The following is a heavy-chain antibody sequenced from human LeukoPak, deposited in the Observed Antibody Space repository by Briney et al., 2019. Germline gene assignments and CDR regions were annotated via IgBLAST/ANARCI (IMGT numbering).Heavy chain of an antibody. CDR3: TAGGATWFDY. CDR1: GFTVSSTY. J-gene: IGHJ4*02. V-gene: IGHV3-53*01. Sequence: GGSLRLSCAASGFTVSSTYMSWVRQAPGKGLEWVSIIYSRGSTYYADSVKGRFTSSRDDAKNTVYLQMNSLRVEDTAVYYCTAGGATWFDYWGQGTLVTVSS. D-gene: IGHD3-16*01. CDR2: IYSRGST.